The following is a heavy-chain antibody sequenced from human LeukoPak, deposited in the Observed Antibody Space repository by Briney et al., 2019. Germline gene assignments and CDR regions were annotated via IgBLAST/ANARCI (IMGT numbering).Heavy chain of an antibody. CDR1: GFTFSSFA. Sequence: GGSLRLSCAASGFTFSSFAMSWVRQAPGKGLEWVSGISGSGSTTYYADSVKGRFTISRDNSKNTLYLQMNSLRAGDTAVYYCAKDAWKRFDYWGHGTLVTVSS. J-gene: IGHJ4*01. V-gene: IGHV3-23*01. D-gene: IGHD1-1*01. CDR3: AKDAWKRFDY. CDR2: ISGSGSTT.